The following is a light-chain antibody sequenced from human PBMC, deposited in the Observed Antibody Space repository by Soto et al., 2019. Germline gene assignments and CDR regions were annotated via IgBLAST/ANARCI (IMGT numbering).Light chain of an antibody. J-gene: IGLJ2*01. V-gene: IGLV1-51*01. CDR1: YSNIGNNY. CDR3: ETRDDCLTAVV. Sequence: QSVLTQPPSVSAAPGQRVTISCAGSYSNIGNNYVSWYQQVPGTAPKLLMYDNNKRPSGIPDRFSGSTSGTSATLGITGLQTGDEADYYCETRDDCLTAVVFGGGTKLTVL. CDR2: DNN.